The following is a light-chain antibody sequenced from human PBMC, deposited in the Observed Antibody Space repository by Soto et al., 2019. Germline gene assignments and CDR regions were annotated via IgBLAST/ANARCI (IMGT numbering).Light chain of an antibody. V-gene: IGKV2-24*01. CDR3: MQGTQFPHT. CDR1: QSLVDSDGYTY. J-gene: IGKJ2*01. Sequence: DIVLTQTPLSSPVTLGQPASISCRSSQSLVDSDGYTYLSCLHQRPGQPPRLLIYKVSSRFPGVPDRVSGSRAVTDFTLKISRVEAEDVGVYYCMQGTQFPHTFGQGTKLEIK. CDR2: KVS.